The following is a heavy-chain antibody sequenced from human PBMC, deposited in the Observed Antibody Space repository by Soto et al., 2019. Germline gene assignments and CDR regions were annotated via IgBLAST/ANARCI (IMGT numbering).Heavy chain of an antibody. V-gene: IGHV4-59*01. CDR2: IYYSGST. D-gene: IGHD6-19*01. Sequence: SETLSLTCTVSGDSISSYYWSWIRQPPGKGLEWIGYIYYSGSTNYNPSLKSRVTISVDTSKNQFYLKLSSVTAADTAVYYCARDHGEAAGVAFQIWGQGTMGTVS. J-gene: IGHJ3*02. CDR3: ARDHGEAAGVAFQI. CDR1: GDSISSYY.